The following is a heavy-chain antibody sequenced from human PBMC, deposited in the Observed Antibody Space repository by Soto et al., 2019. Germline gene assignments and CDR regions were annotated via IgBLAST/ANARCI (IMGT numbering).Heavy chain of an antibody. V-gene: IGHV3-48*02. J-gene: IGHJ4*02. CDR2: ISSSSTI. CDR1: GFTFSSYS. D-gene: IGHD3-22*01. Sequence: GGSLRLSCAASGFTFSSYSMNWVRQAPGKGLEWVSYISSSSTIYYADSVKGRFTISRDNAKNSLYLQMNSLRDEDTAVYYCARDVRYYYDSSGYYPPDYWGQGTLVTVSS. CDR3: ARDVRYYYDSSGYYPPDY.